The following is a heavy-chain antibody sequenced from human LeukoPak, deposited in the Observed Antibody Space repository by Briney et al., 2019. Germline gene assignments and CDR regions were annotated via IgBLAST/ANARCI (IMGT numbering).Heavy chain of an antibody. Sequence: GASVKVSCKASGYTFTSYAMHWVRQAPGQRLEWMGWINAGNGNTKYSQKFQGRVTITRDTSASTAYMELTSLRSDDTAVYYCARYGCNSLACYEDYWGQGTLVTVSS. J-gene: IGHJ4*02. CDR3: ARYGCNSLACYEDY. D-gene: IGHD2-15*01. CDR1: GYTFTSYA. CDR2: INAGNGNT. V-gene: IGHV1-3*01.